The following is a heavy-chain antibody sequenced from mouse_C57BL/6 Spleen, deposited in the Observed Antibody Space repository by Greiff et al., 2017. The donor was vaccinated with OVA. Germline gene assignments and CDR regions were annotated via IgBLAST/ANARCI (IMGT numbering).Heavy chain of an antibody. V-gene: IGHV1-64*01. D-gene: IGHD1-1*01. CDR1: GYTFTSYW. J-gene: IGHJ4*01. CDR2: IHPNSGST. CDR3: ARSVLTTVVATDYAMDY. Sequence: VQLQQPGAELVKPGASVKLSCKASGYTFTSYWMHWVKQRPGQGLEWIGMIHPNSGSTNYNEKFKSKATLTVDKSSSTAYMQLSSLTSEDSAVYYCARSVLTTVVATDYAMDYWGQGTSVTVSS.